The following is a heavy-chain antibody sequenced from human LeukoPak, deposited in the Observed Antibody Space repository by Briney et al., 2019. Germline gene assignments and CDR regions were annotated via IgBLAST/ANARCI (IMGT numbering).Heavy chain of an antibody. V-gene: IGHV3-49*03. Sequence: PGGPLRLSCTASGFTQGDYAMSWLRPAPGRGLEWVGFIRSKAHGGTTDYAASVKGRFIITRDDSKSIAYLQMGSLKSEDRAVYYCGRDKMAENDAQVVWGEGTMVTVSS. CDR2: IRSKAHGGTT. J-gene: IGHJ3*01. D-gene: IGHD1-1*01. CDR3: GRDKMAENDAQVV. CDR1: GFTQGDYA.